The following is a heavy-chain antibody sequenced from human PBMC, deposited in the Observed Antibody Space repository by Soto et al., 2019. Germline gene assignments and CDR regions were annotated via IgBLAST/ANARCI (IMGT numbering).Heavy chain of an antibody. CDR2: VYYTGNS. V-gene: IGHV4-39*01. Sequence: PSETLSLTCTVSGDSVSSSSYYWGWIRQPPGRGLEWIASVYYTGNSFYNPSLKSRVALSVDISKNQFSLRLRSLTASDTAVYYCANEVSSTKGMDVWGQGTTVTVSS. CDR3: ANEVSSTKGMDV. D-gene: IGHD2-2*01. J-gene: IGHJ6*02. CDR1: GDSVSSSSYY.